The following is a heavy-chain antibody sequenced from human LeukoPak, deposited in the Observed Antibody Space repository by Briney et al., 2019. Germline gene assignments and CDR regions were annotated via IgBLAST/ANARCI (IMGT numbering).Heavy chain of an antibody. CDR3: ARHRGPGHFWFDP. V-gene: IGHV1-2*02. D-gene: IGHD3-10*01. Sequence: ASVKVSCKASGYTFTGYYMHWVRQAPGQGLEWMAWINPNSGGTNYAQKFQGRVTMTRDTSISTAYMNLSRLRSDDTAVYYCARHRGPGHFWFDPWGQGTLVTVSS. CDR1: GYTFTGYY. CDR2: INPNSGGT. J-gene: IGHJ5*02.